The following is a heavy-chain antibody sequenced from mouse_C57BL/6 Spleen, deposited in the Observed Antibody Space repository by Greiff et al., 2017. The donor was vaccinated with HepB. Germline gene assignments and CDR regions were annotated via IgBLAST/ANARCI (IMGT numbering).Heavy chain of an antibody. V-gene: IGHV1-4*01. Sequence: QVQLKESGAELARPGASVKMSCKASGYTFTSYTMHWVKQRPGQGLEWIGYINPSSGYTKYNQKFKDKATLTADKSSSTAYMQLSSLTSEDSAVYYCARGGYYDSLSMDYWGQGTSVTVSS. CDR2: INPSSGYT. CDR1: GYTFTSYT. D-gene: IGHD2-4*01. J-gene: IGHJ4*01. CDR3: ARGGYYDSLSMDY.